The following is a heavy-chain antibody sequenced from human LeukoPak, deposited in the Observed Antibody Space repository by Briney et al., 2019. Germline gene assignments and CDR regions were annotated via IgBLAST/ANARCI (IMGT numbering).Heavy chain of an antibody. V-gene: IGHV1-2*02. CDR2: IDASNGAT. J-gene: IGHJ4*02. CDR3: ARDGSSVYDF. CDR1: GYTFTDYF. Sequence: GGSVNVSCKASGYTFTDYFIHWVRQAPGRGLEWMGWIDASNGATSYTQTLEGRVIITRDTSIGAVYMELSRLTSDDTAVYYCARDGSSVYDFWGQGTLVTVSS.